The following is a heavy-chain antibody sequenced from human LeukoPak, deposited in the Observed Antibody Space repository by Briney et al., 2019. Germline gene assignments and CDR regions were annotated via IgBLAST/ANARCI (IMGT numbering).Heavy chain of an antibody. CDR1: GYSISSGYY. CDR2: IFHSGST. J-gene: IGHJ5*02. Sequence: PPETLSLTCTVSGYSISSGYYWGWTRHLPGKGLEWIATIFHSGSTYYNPSLQSRVTISVDTSKNQFSLKLSSVTAADTAVYYCARDRSSYNWNPYNWFDPWGQGTLVTVSS. D-gene: IGHD1-20*01. V-gene: IGHV4-38-2*02. CDR3: ARDRSSYNWNPYNWFDP.